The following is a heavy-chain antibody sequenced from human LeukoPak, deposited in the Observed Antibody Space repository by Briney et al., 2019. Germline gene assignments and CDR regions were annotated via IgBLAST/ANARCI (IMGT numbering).Heavy chain of an antibody. D-gene: IGHD6-13*01. CDR3: ARVAAAGTTL. Sequence: ASVQVSCEASGYTFTSYYMHWVRQAPGQGLEWMGIINLSGGSTSYAQKFQVRVTITRDTFTSTVYMEMSSLRSEDTAVYYCARVAAAGTTLWGQGTLVTVSS. J-gene: IGHJ4*02. V-gene: IGHV1-46*01. CDR2: INLSGGST. CDR1: GYTFTSYY.